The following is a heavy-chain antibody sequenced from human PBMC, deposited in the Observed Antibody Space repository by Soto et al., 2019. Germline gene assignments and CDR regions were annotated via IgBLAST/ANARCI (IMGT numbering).Heavy chain of an antibody. D-gene: IGHD3-16*01. CDR3: ARGKAYLRSWFDP. V-gene: IGHV4-59*11. CDR2: VYYSGST. J-gene: IGHJ5*02. CDR1: GGSISSQY. Sequence: SETLSLTCIVSGGSISSQYWSWIRQPPGKGLEWIGYVYYSGSTDYNPSLQSRVSISIDTSKKQFSLKLSSVTAADTAVYYCARGKAYLRSWFDPWGQGTLVTVSS.